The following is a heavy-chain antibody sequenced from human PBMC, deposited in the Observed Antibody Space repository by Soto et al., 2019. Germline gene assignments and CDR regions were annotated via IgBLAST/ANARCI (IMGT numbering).Heavy chain of an antibody. CDR2: IDWDDDK. D-gene: IGHD3-9*01. J-gene: IGHJ6*02. V-gene: IGHV2-70*01. CDR3: ARLTPSGFFYYAMDV. Sequence: PTQTLALTCSFSGFLLRSTGMCLSWIRRPPGKALEWLAYIDWDDDKYYNTFLKTRLTISKDTSKNQVVLTMTNMDPVDTATYYCARLTPSGFFYYAMDVWGQGTTVTVSS. CDR1: GFLLRSTGMC.